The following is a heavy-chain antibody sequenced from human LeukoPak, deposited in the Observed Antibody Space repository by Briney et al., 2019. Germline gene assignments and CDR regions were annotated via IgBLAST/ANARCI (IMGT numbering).Heavy chain of an antibody. J-gene: IGHJ6*03. Sequence: PSETLSLTCTVSGGSISSSSYYWGWIRQPPGKGLEWIGSIYHSGSTNYNPSLKSRVTISVDTSKNQFSLKLSSVTAADTAVYYCARELIYYYYYMDVWGKGTTVTVSS. CDR2: IYHSGST. V-gene: IGHV4-39*07. CDR1: GGSISSSSYY. CDR3: ARELIYYYYYMDV.